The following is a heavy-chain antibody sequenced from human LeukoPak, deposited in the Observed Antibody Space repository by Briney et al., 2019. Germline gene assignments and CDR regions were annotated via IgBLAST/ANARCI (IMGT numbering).Heavy chain of an antibody. CDR3: AKDSDSSGYHFDY. CDR2: ISWNSGSI. J-gene: IGHJ4*02. V-gene: IGHV3-9*01. Sequence: GRSLRVSCAASGFTFDDYAMHWVRQAPGKGLEWVSGISWNSGSIGYADSVKGRFTISRDNAKNSLYLQMNSLRAEDTALYYCAKDSDSSGYHFDYWGQGTLVTVSS. CDR1: GFTFDDYA. D-gene: IGHD3-22*01.